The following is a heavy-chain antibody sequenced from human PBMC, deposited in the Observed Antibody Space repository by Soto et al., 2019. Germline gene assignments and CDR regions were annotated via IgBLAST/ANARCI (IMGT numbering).Heavy chain of an antibody. J-gene: IGHJ4*02. CDR3: AKARTARAWSFAS. V-gene: IGHV3-43*01. CDR2: ITSDGSHT. CDR1: GETCGECT. Sequence: LSCEARGETCGECTEHWVRQPPEKGKKWVSLITSDGSHTYYADSVRGRFTISRDNSEDSLYLPMNSLRREDTALYYCAKARTARAWSFASGGQETPVPCPS. D-gene: IGHD2-8*02.